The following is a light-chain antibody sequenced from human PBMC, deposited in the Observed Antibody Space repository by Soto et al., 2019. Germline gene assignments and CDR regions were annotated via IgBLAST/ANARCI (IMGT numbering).Light chain of an antibody. CDR3: QQYNNWPPLT. CDR1: QSVGSN. V-gene: IGKV3-15*01. Sequence: EIVMTQSPATLSVSPGERATLACRASQSVGSNLAWYQQKPGQAPRLLIYGASARATGIPDRFSGSGSGTDFTLTISSLQSEDFAVYYCQQYNNWPPLTFGGGTKVEIK. CDR2: GAS. J-gene: IGKJ4*01.